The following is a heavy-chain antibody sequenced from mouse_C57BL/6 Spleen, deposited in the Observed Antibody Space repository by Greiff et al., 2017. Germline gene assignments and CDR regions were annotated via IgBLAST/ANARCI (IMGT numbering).Heavy chain of an antibody. CDR3: ARHPGYFDY. D-gene: IGHD4-1*01. V-gene: IGHV5-9*01. J-gene: IGHJ2*01. CDR1: GFTFSSYT. CDR2: ISGGGGNT. Sequence: EVMLVESGGGLVKPGGSLKLSCAASGFTFSSYTMSWVRQTPEKRLECVATISGGGGNTYYPDSVKGRFTISRDNAKNTLYLQMSSLRSEDTALYYCARHPGYFDYWGQGTTLTVSS.